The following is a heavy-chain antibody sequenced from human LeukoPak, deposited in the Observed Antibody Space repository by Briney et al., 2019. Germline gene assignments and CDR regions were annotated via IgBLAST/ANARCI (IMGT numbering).Heavy chain of an antibody. V-gene: IGHV3-7*01. CDR1: GFTFSSYW. J-gene: IGHJ4*02. Sequence: PGGALRLSCAASGFTFSSYWMSWVRQAPGKGLEWVANIKQDGSEKYYVDSVKGRFTISRDNAKNSLYLQMNSLRAEDTAVYYCAKDGTIDKEASYYFDYWGQGTLVTVSS. D-gene: IGHD2-2*01. CDR3: AKDGTIDKEASYYFDY. CDR2: IKQDGSEK.